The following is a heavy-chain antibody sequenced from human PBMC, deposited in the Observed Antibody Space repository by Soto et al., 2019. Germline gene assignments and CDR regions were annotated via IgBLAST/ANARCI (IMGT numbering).Heavy chain of an antibody. CDR3: ARLRDLTGPYGMDV. CDR1: GGSISSGGYS. Sequence: SETLSLTCAVSGGSISSGGYSWSWIRQPPGKGLEWIGYIYHSGSTYYNPSLKSRVTISVDRSKNQFSLKLSSVTAADTAVYYCARLRDLTGPYGMDVWGQGTTVTGSS. V-gene: IGHV4-30-2*02. J-gene: IGHJ6*02. CDR2: IYHSGST. D-gene: IGHD3-9*01.